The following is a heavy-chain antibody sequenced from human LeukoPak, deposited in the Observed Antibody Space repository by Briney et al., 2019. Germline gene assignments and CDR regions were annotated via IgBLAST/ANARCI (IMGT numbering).Heavy chain of an antibody. D-gene: IGHD6-13*01. CDR1: GYTFTGYY. J-gene: IGHJ6*03. CDR2: INPSGGST. V-gene: IGHV1-46*01. CDR3: ARDLWSSSWYSYYYMDV. Sequence: ASVKVSCKASGYTFTGYYMHWVRQAPGQGLEWMGIINPSGGSTSYAQKFQGRVTMTRDTSTSTVYMELSSLRSEDTAVYYCARDLWSSSWYSYYYMDVWGKGTTVTISS.